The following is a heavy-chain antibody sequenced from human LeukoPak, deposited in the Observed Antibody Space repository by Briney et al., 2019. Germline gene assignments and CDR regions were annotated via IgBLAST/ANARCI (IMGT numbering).Heavy chain of an antibody. V-gene: IGHV3-23*01. CDR1: GFTFSSYA. CDR3: AKVKPFGGWSERGY. Sequence: GSLRLSCTASGFTFSSYAMSWVRQAPGKGLEWVSAISGSGGSTYYADSVKGRFTISRDNSKNTLYLQMNSLRAEDTAVYYCAKVKPFGGWSERGYWGQGTLVTVSS. D-gene: IGHD3-16*01. J-gene: IGHJ4*02. CDR2: ISGSGGST.